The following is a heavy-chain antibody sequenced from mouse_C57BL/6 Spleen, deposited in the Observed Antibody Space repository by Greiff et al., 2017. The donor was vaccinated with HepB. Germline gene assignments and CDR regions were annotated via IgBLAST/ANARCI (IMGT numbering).Heavy chain of an antibody. Sequence: VQLQQPGAELVKPGASVKLSCKASGYTFTSYWMHWVKQRPGQGLEWIGMIHPNSGSTNYNEKFKSKATLTVDKSSSTAYMQLSSLTSEDSAVYYCARWDGNYGYFDYWGQGTTLTVSS. V-gene: IGHV1-64*01. D-gene: IGHD2-1*01. CDR3: ARWDGNYGYFDY. J-gene: IGHJ2*01. CDR2: IHPNSGST. CDR1: GYTFTSYW.